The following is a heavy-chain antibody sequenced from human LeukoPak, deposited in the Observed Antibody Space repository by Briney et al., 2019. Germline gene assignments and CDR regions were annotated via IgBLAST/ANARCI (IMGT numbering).Heavy chain of an antibody. Sequence: PGGSLRLSCAAPGFTFSSYAMHWVRQAPGKGLEWVAVISYDGSNKYYADSVKGRFTISRDNSKNTLYLQMNSLRAEDTAVYYCARDPTPPPKYYFDYWGQGTLVTVSS. CDR3: ARDPTPPPKYYFDY. J-gene: IGHJ4*02. V-gene: IGHV3-30*04. CDR2: ISYDGSNK. CDR1: GFTFSSYA.